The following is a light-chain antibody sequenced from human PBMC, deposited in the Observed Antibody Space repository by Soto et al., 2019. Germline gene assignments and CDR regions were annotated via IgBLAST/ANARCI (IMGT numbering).Light chain of an antibody. Sequence: QAVVTQEPSLTVSPGGTVTLTCASSTGAVTSGYYPNWFQQKPGQAPRALIYSRSNKHSWTPPRFSGSLLGGKAALTLSGAQPEDEADYYCLLYYGDIWVFGGGTQLTVL. CDR1: TGAVTSGYY. J-gene: IGLJ3*02. V-gene: IGLV7-43*01. CDR3: LLYYGDIWV. CDR2: SRS.